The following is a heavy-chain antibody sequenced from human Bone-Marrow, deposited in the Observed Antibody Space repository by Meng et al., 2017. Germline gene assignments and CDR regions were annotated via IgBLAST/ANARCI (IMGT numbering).Heavy chain of an antibody. D-gene: IGHD3-10*01. V-gene: IGHV1-2*06. J-gene: IGHJ4*02. Sequence: ASVKISCKASGYTFTGYYMHWVRQAPGQGLEWMGRINPNSGGTNYAQKFQGRVTMTRDTSISTAYMELSRLRSDDTAVYYCARDPNDNEIYGSGSYYKESDYWGQGTLVTVSS. CDR1: GYTFTGYY. CDR2: INPNSGGT. CDR3: ARDPNDNEIYGSGSYYKESDY.